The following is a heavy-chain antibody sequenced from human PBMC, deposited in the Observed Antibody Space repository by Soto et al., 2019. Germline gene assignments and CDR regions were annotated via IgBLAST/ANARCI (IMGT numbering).Heavy chain of an antibody. CDR2: IDWDDDK. V-gene: IGHV2-70*01. CDR3: ARIVSSSTSCYSSYYGMDV. CDR1: GFSLSTSGRC. Sequence: SGPTLGEPTPTLTLTCTFSGFSLSTSGRCVSWIRQPPGKALEWLALIDWDDDKYYSTSLKTRLTISKDTSKNQVVLTMTNMDPVDTATYYCARIVSSSTSCYSSYYGMDVWGQGTTVTVSS. D-gene: IGHD2-2*01. J-gene: IGHJ6*02.